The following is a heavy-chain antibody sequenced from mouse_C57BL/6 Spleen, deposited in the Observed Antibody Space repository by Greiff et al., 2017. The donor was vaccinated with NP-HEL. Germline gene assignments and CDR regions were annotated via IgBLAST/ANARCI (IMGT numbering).Heavy chain of an antibody. J-gene: IGHJ4*01. Sequence: DVMLVESGGGLVKPGGSLKLSCAASGFTFSDYGMHWVRQAPEKGLEWVAYISSGSSTIYYADTVKGRFPISRDNAKHTLCLQMTSLRSEDTAMYYCARRNYYGSSYAMDYWGQGTSVTVSS. CDR3: ARRNYYGSSYAMDY. V-gene: IGHV5-17*01. CDR2: ISSGSSTI. CDR1: GFTFSDYG. D-gene: IGHD1-1*01.